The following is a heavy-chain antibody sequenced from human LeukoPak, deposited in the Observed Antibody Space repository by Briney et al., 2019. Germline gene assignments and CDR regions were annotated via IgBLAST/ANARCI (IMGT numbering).Heavy chain of an antibody. CDR2: IYYSGST. CDR1: RGSISSGDYY. J-gene: IGHJ3*02. CDR3: ATSPPGDAFDI. Sequence: SQTLSLTCTVSRGSISSGDYYWSWIRQPPGKGLEWIGYIYYSGSTYYSPSLKSRVTISVDTSKNQFSLKLSSVTAADTAVYYCATSPPGDAFDIWGQGTMVTVSS. V-gene: IGHV4-30-4*01.